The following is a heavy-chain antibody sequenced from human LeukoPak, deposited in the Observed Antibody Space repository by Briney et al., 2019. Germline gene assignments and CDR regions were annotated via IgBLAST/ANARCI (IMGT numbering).Heavy chain of an antibody. CDR1: GYTFTGYY. CDR2: ISAYNGNT. V-gene: IGHV1-18*04. D-gene: IGHD3-22*01. Sequence: WASVKVSCKASGYTFTGYYMHWVRQAPGQGLEWMGWISAYNGNTNYAQKLQGRVTMTTDTSTSTAYMELRSLRSDDTAVYYCARDAHYDSSGYYSSWTTDYWGQGTLVTVSS. CDR3: ARDAHYDSSGYYSSWTTDY. J-gene: IGHJ4*02.